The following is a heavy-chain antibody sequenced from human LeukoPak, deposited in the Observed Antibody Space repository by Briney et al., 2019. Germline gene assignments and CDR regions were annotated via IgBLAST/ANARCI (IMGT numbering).Heavy chain of an antibody. D-gene: IGHD6-19*01. Sequence: GASVKVSCKASGYTFTGYYMHWVRQAPGQGPEWMGWINPNSGGTNYAQKFQGRVTMTRDTSISTAYMELSRLRSDDTAVYYCARVRVAVAGTAPLGYWGQGTLVTVSS. CDR2: INPNSGGT. CDR1: GYTFTGYY. J-gene: IGHJ4*02. V-gene: IGHV1-2*02. CDR3: ARVRVAVAGTAPLGY.